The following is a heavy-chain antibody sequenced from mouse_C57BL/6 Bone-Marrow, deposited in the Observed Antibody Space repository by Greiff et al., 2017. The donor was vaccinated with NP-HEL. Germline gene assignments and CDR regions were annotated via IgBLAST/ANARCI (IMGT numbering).Heavy chain of an antibody. D-gene: IGHD1-2*01. CDR1: GYSITSGYY. J-gene: IGHJ2*01. V-gene: IGHV3-6*01. Sequence: VQLQQSGPGLVKPSQSLSLTCSVTGYSITSGYYWNWIRQFPGNKLEWMGYISYDGSNNYNPSLKNRISITRDTSKNQFFLKLNSVTTEDTATYYCASSLRRDFDYWGQGTTLTVSS. CDR2: ISYDGSN. CDR3: ASSLRRDFDY.